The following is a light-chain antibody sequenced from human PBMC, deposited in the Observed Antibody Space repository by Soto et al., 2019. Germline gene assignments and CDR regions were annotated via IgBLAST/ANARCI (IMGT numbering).Light chain of an antibody. CDR3: QQRSTWPPFT. J-gene: IGKJ4*01. V-gene: IGKV3-11*01. CDR2: DAS. CDR1: HNFSNY. Sequence: EIVLTQSPATLSLSPGERATLSCTASHNFSNYLAWYQQKPGQTPRLLIYDASIRATGIPARFSGGGSGKDFTLTISRLEPEDFAVYYCQQRSTWPPFTFGGGTKVEIK.